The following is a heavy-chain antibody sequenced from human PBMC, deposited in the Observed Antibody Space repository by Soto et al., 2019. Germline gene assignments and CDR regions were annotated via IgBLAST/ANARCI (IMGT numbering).Heavy chain of an antibody. CDR3: AREEDIVSVPAAIGFDY. CDR2: ISYDGSNK. J-gene: IGHJ4*02. V-gene: IGHV3-30-3*01. Sequence: QVQLVESGGGVVQPGRSLRLSCAASGFTFSSYAMHWVRQAPGKGLEWVAVISYDGSNKYYADSVKGRFTISRDNSKNTLYLQMNSLRAEDTAVYYCAREEDIVSVPAAIGFDYWGQGTLVTVSS. D-gene: IGHD2-2*01. CDR1: GFTFSSYA.